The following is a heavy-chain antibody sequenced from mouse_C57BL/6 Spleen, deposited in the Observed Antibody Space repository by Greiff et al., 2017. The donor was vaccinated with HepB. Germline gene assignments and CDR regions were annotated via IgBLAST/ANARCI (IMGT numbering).Heavy chain of an antibody. CDR3: ASGGWYDSYWYFDV. CDR1: GYAFSSYW. V-gene: IGHV1-80*01. Sequence: VQLVESGAELVKPGASVKISCKASGYAFSSYWMNWVKQRPGKGLEWIEQIYPGDGDTNYNGKFKGKATLTADKSSSTAYMQLSSLTSEDSAVYFCASGGWYDSYWYFDVWGTGTTVTVSS. J-gene: IGHJ1*03. CDR2: IYPGDGDT. D-gene: IGHD1-1*02.